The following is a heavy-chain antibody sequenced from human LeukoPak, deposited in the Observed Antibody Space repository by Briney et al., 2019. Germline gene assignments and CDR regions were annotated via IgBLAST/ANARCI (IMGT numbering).Heavy chain of an antibody. CDR2: IWYDGSNK. CDR1: GFTFSSYG. Sequence: PGGSLRLSCAASGFTFSSYGMHWVRQAPGKGLEWVAVIWYDGSNKYYADSVKGRFTISRDNSKNTLYLQMNSLRAEDTAVYYCAKSSGYPYYFDYWGQGTLVTVSS. CDR3: AKSSGYPYYFDY. D-gene: IGHD3-22*01. J-gene: IGHJ4*02. V-gene: IGHV3-33*08.